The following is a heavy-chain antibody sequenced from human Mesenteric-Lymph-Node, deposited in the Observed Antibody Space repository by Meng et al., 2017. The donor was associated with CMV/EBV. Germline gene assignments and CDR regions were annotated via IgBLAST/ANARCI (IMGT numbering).Heavy chain of an antibody. J-gene: IGHJ5*02. V-gene: IGHV3-21*01. Sequence: WVRQDPGRGLEWVSSISSSTSYMYYADSVKGRFTISRDNAKNSLYLQMNSLRAEDTAVYYCARESTTVTTRYWFDPWGQGTLVTVSS. D-gene: IGHD4-11*01. CDR3: ARESTTVTTRYWFDP. CDR2: ISSSTSYM.